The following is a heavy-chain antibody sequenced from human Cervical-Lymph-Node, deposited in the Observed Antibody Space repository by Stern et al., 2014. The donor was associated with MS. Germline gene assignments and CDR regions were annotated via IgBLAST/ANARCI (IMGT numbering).Heavy chain of an antibody. J-gene: IGHJ4*02. CDR2: ISGRGGST. V-gene: IGHV3-23*04. CDR1: GFTFSSYA. D-gene: IGHD2-8*01. Sequence: EVQLEESGGGLVQPGGSLRLSCAASGFTFSSYAMSWVRQAPGKGLEWVSAISGRGGSTYYAGSVKGRFTISRDNSKNTLYLQMNSLRAEDTAVYYCASFQPCTNGVCYFDYWGQGTLVTVSS. CDR3: ASFQPCTNGVCYFDY.